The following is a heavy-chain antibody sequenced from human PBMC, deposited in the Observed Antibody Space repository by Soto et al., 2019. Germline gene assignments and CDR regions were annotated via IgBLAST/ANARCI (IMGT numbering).Heavy chain of an antibody. CDR2: ISGSGGST. J-gene: IGHJ4*02. CDR1: GFTFSSYA. V-gene: IGHV3-23*01. CDR3: AKLGGRSRGSYSVDVDY. Sequence: GGSLRLSCAASGFTFSSYAMSWVRQAPGKGLEWVSAISGSGGSTYYADSVKGRFTTSRDNSKNTLYLQMNSLRAEDTAVYYCAKLGGRSRGSYSVDVDYWGQGTLVTVSS. D-gene: IGHD1-26*01.